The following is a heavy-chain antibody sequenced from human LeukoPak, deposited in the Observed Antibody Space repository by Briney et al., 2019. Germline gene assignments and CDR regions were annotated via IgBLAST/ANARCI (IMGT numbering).Heavy chain of an antibody. J-gene: IGHJ4*02. D-gene: IGHD4-17*01. V-gene: IGHV4-39*01. CDR2: MYYSGST. CDR3: ARLPRTVTTSAVDY. Sequence: SETLSLTCTDSGGSISSSSYYWGWIRQPPGKGLEWIGSMYYSGSTYYNPSLKSRVTISVDTSKNQFSLKLSSVTAADTAVYYCARLPRTVTTSAVDYWGQGTLVTVSS. CDR1: GGSISSSSYY.